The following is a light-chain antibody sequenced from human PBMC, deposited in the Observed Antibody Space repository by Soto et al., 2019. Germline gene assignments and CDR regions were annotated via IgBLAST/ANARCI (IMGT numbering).Light chain of an antibody. V-gene: IGLV2-23*01. CDR3: CSYAGSSTWV. CDR2: EGS. CDR1: SSDVGSYNF. Sequence: QSVLTQPASVSGSPVQSITISCTGSSSDVGSYNFVSWHQQHPGKAPKLMIYEGSKRPSGVSNRFSGSKSGNTASLTISGLQAEDEADYYCCSYAGSSTWVFGGGTKLTVL. J-gene: IGLJ3*02.